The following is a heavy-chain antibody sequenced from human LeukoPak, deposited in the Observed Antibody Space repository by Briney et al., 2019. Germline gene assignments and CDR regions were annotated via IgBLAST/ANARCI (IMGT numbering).Heavy chain of an antibody. CDR2: INHSGST. V-gene: IGHV4-34*01. Sequence: SETLSHTCAVYGGSFSGYYWSWIRQPPGKGLEWIGEINHSGSTNYNPSLKSRVTISVDTSKNQFSLKLSSVTAADTAVYYCARETTAAIVVVVAATYNWFDPWGQGTLVTVSS. D-gene: IGHD2-15*01. CDR3: ARETTAAIVVVVAATYNWFDP. J-gene: IGHJ5*02. CDR1: GGSFSGYY.